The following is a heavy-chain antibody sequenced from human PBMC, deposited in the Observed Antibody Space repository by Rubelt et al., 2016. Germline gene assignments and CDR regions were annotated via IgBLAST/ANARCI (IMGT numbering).Heavy chain of an antibody. CDR1: GGSISSSSYY. CDR3: ARDNPLSYYYYGMDV. V-gene: IGHV4-61*05. Sequence: QLQLQESGPGLVKPSETLSLTCTVSGGSISSSSYYWGWIRQPPGKGLEWIGYIYYSGSTNYNPSLRVRVTLSVETSKNQFSLKLSSVTAADTAVYYCARDNPLSYYYYGMDVWGQGTTVTVSS. J-gene: IGHJ6*02. CDR2: IYYSGST. D-gene: IGHD1-14*01.